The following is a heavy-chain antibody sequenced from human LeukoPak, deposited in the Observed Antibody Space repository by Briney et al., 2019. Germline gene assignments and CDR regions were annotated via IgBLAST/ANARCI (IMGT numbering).Heavy chain of an antibody. Sequence: SVKVSCKASGGTFSSYAISWVRQAPGQGLEWMGGIIPIFGTATYAQKFQGRVTLTTDESTSTAYMELSSLRSEDTAVYYCARVGLRLGELSSLPIYYFDYWGQGTLVTVSS. V-gene: IGHV1-69*05. J-gene: IGHJ4*02. D-gene: IGHD3-16*02. CDR2: IIPIFGTA. CDR3: ARVGLRLGELSSLPIYYFDY. CDR1: GGTFSSYA.